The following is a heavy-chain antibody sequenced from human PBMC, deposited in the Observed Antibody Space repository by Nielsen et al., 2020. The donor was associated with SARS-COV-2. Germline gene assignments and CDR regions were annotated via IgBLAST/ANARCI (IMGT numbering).Heavy chain of an antibody. CDR1: GYTFTDYY. D-gene: IGHD3-3*01. Sequence: GESLKISCAASGYTFTDYYMSWIRQAPGKGLEWVSYISSSSRDTNYADSVKGRFTNSRDNAKNSLSLQMNSLRAEDTAVYYCARSTIFGVVHRAFDIWGQGTMVTVSS. J-gene: IGHJ3*02. V-gene: IGHV3-11*03. CDR2: ISSSSRDT. CDR3: ARSTIFGVVHRAFDI.